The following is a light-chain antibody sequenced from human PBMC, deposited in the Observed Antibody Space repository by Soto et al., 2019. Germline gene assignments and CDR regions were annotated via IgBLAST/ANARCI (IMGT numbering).Light chain of an antibody. V-gene: IGKV1-39*01. CDR2: AAS. Sequence: DIQVTQSPSSLSASVGDRVTITCRASESISRHLNWYQQKPGKAPKILIYAASSLQNGVPSRFRGSGSGTDFTLTITNLQPEDFATYYCQQTYSTLSITFGQGTRLDI. CDR3: QQTYSTLSIT. CDR1: ESISRH. J-gene: IGKJ5*01.